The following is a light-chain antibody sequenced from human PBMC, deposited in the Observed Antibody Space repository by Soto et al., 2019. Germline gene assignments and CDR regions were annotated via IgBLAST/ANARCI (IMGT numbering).Light chain of an antibody. J-gene: IGKJ1*01. CDR3: QHYNSYSEA. CDR1: QSISSW. V-gene: IGKV1-5*03. CDR2: KAS. Sequence: DIQMTQSPSTLSASVVYRVTITCRASQSISSWLAWYQQKPGKAPKLLIYKASTLKSGVPSRFSGSRSGTEFTLTISSLQPDDFATYYCQHYNSYSEAFGQGTKVDIK.